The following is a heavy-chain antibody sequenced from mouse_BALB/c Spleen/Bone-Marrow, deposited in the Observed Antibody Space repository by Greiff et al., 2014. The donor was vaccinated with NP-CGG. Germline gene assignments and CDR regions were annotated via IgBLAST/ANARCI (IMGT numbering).Heavy chain of an antibody. J-gene: IGHJ2*01. Sequence: QLQQSXPELVKPGASVKISCKASGYAFSSSWMNWVKQRPGQGLEWIGRIYPGDGDTNYNGKFKGKATLTADKSSSTAYMQLSSLTSVDSAVYFCARDYYGSSYDYWGQGTTLTVSS. D-gene: IGHD1-1*01. CDR2: IYPGDGDT. CDR1: GYAFSSSW. V-gene: IGHV1-82*01. CDR3: ARDYYGSSYDY.